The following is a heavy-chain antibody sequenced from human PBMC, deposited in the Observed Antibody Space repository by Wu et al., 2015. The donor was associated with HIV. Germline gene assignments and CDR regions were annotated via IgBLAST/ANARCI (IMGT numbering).Heavy chain of an antibody. CDR2: IIPMFGIS. J-gene: IGHJ4*02. CDR3: ARLSPRAAEGY. Sequence: QVQLVQSGAEVKKPGSSVKVSCKASGGSFGSYAISWVRQAPGQGLEWLGGIIPMFGISNYAQKFQGRVTITTDESTSIAYMELSSLRSEDTAVYYCARLSPRAAEGYWGQGTLVTVSS. CDR1: GGSFGSYA. V-gene: IGHV1-69*05. D-gene: IGHD2/OR15-2a*01.